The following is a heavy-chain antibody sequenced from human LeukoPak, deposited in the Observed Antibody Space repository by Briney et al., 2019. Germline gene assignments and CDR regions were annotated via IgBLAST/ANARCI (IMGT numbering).Heavy chain of an antibody. Sequence: GGSLRLSCAASGFTSSDYYMSWLRQAPGKGLEWVANIKEDGSEKYYVDSVKGRFTISRDNARNSLYLQMNSLRAEDTAVYYCARGRFNYDSSGYSSFYYWGQGTLVTVSS. CDR1: GFTSSDYY. CDR2: IKEDGSEK. J-gene: IGHJ4*02. V-gene: IGHV3-7*01. CDR3: ARGRFNYDSSGYSSFYY. D-gene: IGHD3-22*01.